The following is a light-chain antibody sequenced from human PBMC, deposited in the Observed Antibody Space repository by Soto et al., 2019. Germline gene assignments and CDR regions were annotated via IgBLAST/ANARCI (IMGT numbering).Light chain of an antibody. CDR2: DAS. CDR3: HQYNSYSPRT. Sequence: DIQMTQSPSTLSASVGDRVTITCRASQSISSWLAWYQQKPGKAPKLLIYDASSLESGIQSRLSGSGSGTEFTLTISRLQPDDFATSYCHQYNSYSPRTFGQGTKVEIK. J-gene: IGKJ1*01. CDR1: QSISSW. V-gene: IGKV1-5*01.